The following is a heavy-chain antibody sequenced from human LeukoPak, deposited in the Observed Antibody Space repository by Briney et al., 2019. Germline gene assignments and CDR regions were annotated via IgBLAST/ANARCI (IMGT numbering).Heavy chain of an antibody. D-gene: IGHD5-12*01. J-gene: IGHJ4*02. CDR1: GGSISSSSYY. CDR2: INHSGST. Sequence: PSETLSLTCTVSGGSISSSSYYWGWIRQPPGKGLEWIGEINHSGSTNYNPSLKSRVTISVDTSKNQFSLKLSSVTAADTAVYYCARPRTTVATPDYWGQGTLVTVSS. V-gene: IGHV4-39*01. CDR3: ARPRTTVATPDY.